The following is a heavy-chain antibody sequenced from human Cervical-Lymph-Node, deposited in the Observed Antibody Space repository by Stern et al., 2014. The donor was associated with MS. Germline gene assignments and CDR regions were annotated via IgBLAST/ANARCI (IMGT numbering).Heavy chain of an antibody. CDR2: ISSDGSIK. J-gene: IGHJ4*02. CDR1: GFSFSIYA. Sequence: QVQLGQSGGGVVQPGRSLRLSCAASGFSFSIYAMHWVRQAPGKGPEWVAVISSDGSIKYYTDSVKGRFTISRDNSKNTLSLQMNSLRVEDTALYYCARDLKVTMDYFDYWGQGTLVTVSS. V-gene: IGHV3-30-3*01. CDR3: ARDLKVTMDYFDY. D-gene: IGHD2-21*02.